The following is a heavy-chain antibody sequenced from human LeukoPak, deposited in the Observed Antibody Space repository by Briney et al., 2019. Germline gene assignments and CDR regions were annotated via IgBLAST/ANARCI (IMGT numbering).Heavy chain of an antibody. J-gene: IGHJ6*03. CDR3: ARHFLAAKRYYYYYMDV. V-gene: IGHV4-39*01. D-gene: IGHD3-3*01. Sequence: SETLSLTCTVSGGSISSGYYWGWIRQPPGKGLEWIGSIYYSGSTYYNPSLKSRVTISVDTSKNQFSLKLSSVTAADTAVYYCARHFLAAKRYYYYYMDVWGKGTTVTISS. CDR1: GGSISSGYY. CDR2: IYYSGST.